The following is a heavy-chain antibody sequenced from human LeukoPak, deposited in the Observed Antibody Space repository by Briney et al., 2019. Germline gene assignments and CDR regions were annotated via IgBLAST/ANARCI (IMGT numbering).Heavy chain of an antibody. V-gene: IGHV3-30-3*01. CDR3: ARDTSSVKQLVHWFDP. CDR1: GFTFSSCA. CDR2: ISYDGSNK. Sequence: GGSLRLSCAASGFTFSSCAMHWVRQAPGKGLEWVAVISYDGSNKYYADSVKGRFTISRDNSKNTLYLQMNSLRAEDTAVYYCARDTSSVKQLVHWFDPWGQGTLVTVSS. J-gene: IGHJ5*02. D-gene: IGHD6-6*01.